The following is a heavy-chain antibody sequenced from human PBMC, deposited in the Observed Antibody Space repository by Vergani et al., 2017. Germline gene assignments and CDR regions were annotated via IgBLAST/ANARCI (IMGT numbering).Heavy chain of an antibody. J-gene: IGHJ5*02. D-gene: IGHD3-22*01. V-gene: IGHV4-59*01. CDR3: ARGLYYYDSSGYFGSGSGXFDP. CDR1: GGSISSYY. Sequence: QVQLQESGPGLVKPSETLSLTCTVSGGSISSYYWSWIRQPPGKGLEWIGYIYYSGSTNYNPSLKSRVTISVDPSKNQFSLKLSSVTAADTAVYYCARGLYYYDSSGYFGSGSGXFDPWGQGTLVTVSS. CDR2: IYYSGST.